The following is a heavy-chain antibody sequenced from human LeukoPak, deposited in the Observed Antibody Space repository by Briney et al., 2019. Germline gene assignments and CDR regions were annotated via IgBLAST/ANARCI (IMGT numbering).Heavy chain of an antibody. V-gene: IGHV4-34*01. CDR1: GGSFSGYY. Sequence: SETLSLTCAVYGGSFSGYYWSWIRQPPGKGLEWIGEVNHSGSTNYNPSLKSRVTISVDTSKNQFSLKLSSVTAADTAVYYCARGRSWGVGARFVNWGQGTLVTVSS. J-gene: IGHJ4*02. CDR2: VNHSGST. D-gene: IGHD1-26*01. CDR3: ARGRSWGVGARFVN.